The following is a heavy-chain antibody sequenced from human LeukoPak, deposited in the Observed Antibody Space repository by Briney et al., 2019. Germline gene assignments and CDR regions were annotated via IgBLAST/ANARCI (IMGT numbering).Heavy chain of an antibody. CDR1: GFTFNDYG. V-gene: IGHV3-33*01. Sequence: GGSLRLSCAASGFTFNDYGLHWVRQAPGKGLEWVAVIWYDGSNKYYADSVKGRFTISRDNSKNTLYLQMNTLRAEDTAVYYCARGRGYGAYDWNDYWGQGTLVTVSS. D-gene: IGHD5-12*01. CDR2: IWYDGSNK. CDR3: ARGRGYGAYDWNDY. J-gene: IGHJ4*02.